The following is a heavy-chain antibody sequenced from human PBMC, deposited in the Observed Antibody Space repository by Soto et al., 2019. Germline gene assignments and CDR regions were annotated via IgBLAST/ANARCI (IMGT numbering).Heavy chain of an antibody. CDR3: TRVSGYCSGGSCLTDA. V-gene: IGHV3-49*03. CDR1: GFTFGDYA. D-gene: IGHD2-15*01. J-gene: IGHJ6*04. CDR2: IRSKAYGGTT. Sequence: PGGSLRLSCTASGFTFGDYAMRWFRQAPGRGLEWVGFIRSKAYGGTTEYAASVKGRFTISRDDSKSIAYLQMNSLKTEDTAVYYCTRVSGYCSGGSCLTDAWGKGTRSPSPQ.